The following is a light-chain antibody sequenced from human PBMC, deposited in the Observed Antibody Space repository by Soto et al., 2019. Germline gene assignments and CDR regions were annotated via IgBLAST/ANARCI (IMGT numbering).Light chain of an antibody. V-gene: IGLV2-14*01. CDR1: SSDVGGYNY. J-gene: IGLJ2*01. CDR3: SSYTISSTHVV. Sequence: QSALTQPASVSVSPGQSITISCTGTSSDVGGYNYVSWYQQHPGKAPKLMIYDVSNRPSGVSDRLSGSKSGNTASLTISGLQGEDEADYYCSSYTISSTHVVFGGGTKVTVL. CDR2: DVS.